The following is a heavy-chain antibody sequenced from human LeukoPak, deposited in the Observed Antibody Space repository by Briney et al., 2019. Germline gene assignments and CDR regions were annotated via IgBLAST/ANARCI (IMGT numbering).Heavy chain of an antibody. Sequence: ASVKVSCKASGYTFTGYYMHWVRQAPGQGLEWMGWINPNSGGTNYAQKFQGWVTMTRDTSISTAYMELSRLRSDDTAVYYCARETPSICSSPRCYGDNGSPPWGRGPLVTVPS. CDR2: INPNSGGT. CDR3: ARETPSICSSPRCYGDNGSPP. J-gene: IGHJ5*02. D-gene: IGHD2-2*01. CDR1: GYTFTGYY. V-gene: IGHV1-2*04.